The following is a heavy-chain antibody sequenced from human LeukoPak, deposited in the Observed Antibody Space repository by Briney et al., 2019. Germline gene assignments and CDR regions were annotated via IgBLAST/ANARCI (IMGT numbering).Heavy chain of an antibody. D-gene: IGHD1-14*01. J-gene: IGHJ4*02. V-gene: IGHV3-30*04. Sequence: GGSLRLSCAASGFTFSNYAMHWVRQAPGKGLEWVAVISYDGSKKDYADSEKGRFTISRDNSKNTLYLQMNSLRAEDTAVYYCAKDWRDRRVLDYWGQGTLVTVSS. CDR3: AKDWRDRRVLDY. CDR2: ISYDGSKK. CDR1: GFTFSNYA.